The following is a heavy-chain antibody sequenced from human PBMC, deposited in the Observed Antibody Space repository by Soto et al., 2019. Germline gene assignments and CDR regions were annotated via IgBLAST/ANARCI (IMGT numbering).Heavy chain of an antibody. CDR1: GGSISSGDYY. V-gene: IGHV4-30-4*01. D-gene: IGHD4-17*01. Sequence: PSEILSLTCSVSGGSISSGDYYWSWIRQPPGKGLEWIGYIYYSGSTYYNPSLKSRVTISVDTSKNQFSLKLSSVTAADTAVYYCARDVGYGAKDYYYYSGMDVWGQGTTVTVSS. CDR2: IYYSGST. J-gene: IGHJ6*01. CDR3: ARDVGYGAKDYYYYSGMDV.